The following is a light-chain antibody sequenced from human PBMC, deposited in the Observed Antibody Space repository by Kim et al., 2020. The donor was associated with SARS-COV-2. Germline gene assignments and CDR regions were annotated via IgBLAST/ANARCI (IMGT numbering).Light chain of an antibody. CDR3: SSYAGSNNVL. CDR1: SSDVGGYNY. V-gene: IGLV2-8*01. Sequence: GRSVTISCTGTSSDVGGYNYVSWYQQHPGKAPKLMIYEVSKRPSGVPDRFSGSKSGNTASLTVSGLQAEDEADYYCSSYAGSNNVLFGGGTQLTVL. J-gene: IGLJ2*01. CDR2: EVS.